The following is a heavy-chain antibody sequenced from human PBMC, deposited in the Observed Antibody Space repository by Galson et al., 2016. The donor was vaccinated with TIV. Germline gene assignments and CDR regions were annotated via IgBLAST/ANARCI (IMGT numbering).Heavy chain of an antibody. Sequence: SLRLSCAASGFTFGSYDVHWVRQAPGKGLEWVAIISYDGSEKYYGDSVKGRFTIPRDSSKNALYLQMKSLRVEDTAVYYCARVFESYAFDIWGQGTMVTVSS. V-gene: IGHV3-30*03. CDR3: ARVFESYAFDI. CDR2: ISYDGSEK. CDR1: GFTFGSYD. J-gene: IGHJ3*02. D-gene: IGHD2-21*01.